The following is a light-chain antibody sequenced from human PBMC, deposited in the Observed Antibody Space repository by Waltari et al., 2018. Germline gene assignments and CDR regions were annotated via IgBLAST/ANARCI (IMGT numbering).Light chain of an antibody. J-gene: IGKJ3*01. CDR1: QSISSW. CDR3: QQSFT. Sequence: DIQMTQSPSTLSASVGDRVTITCRDSQSISSWLAWYQQKPGKAPKLRIYKASSLESGVPSRFSGSGSGTEFTLTISSLQPDDFATYYCQQSFTFGPGTKVDIK. V-gene: IGKV1-5*03. CDR2: KAS.